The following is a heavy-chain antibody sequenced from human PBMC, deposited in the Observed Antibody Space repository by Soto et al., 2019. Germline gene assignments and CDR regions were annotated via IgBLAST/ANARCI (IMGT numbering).Heavy chain of an antibody. J-gene: IGHJ6*02. D-gene: IGHD3-10*01. CDR3: ARVFGFGGMDV. CDR2: IYYSGST. Sequence: QVQLQESGPGLVKPSQTLSLTCTVSGGSISSGGYYWSWIRQHPGKGLEWIGYIYYSGSTYYNPHRKSRVTISVDTSNNQLSLKLSSVAAADTAVYYCARVFGFGGMDVWGQGTTVTVS. V-gene: IGHV4-31*03. CDR1: GGSISSGGYY.